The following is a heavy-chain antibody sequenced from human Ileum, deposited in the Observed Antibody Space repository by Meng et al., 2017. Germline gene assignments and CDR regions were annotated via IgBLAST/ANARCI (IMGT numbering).Heavy chain of an antibody. CDR1: GFTVSSNY. CDR3: ARDHGRYSYLN. V-gene: IGHV3-66*02. CDR2: IYSAGGT. D-gene: IGHD5-18*01. Sequence: GESLKISCAASGFTVSSNYMNWVRQAPGKGLEWVSVIYSAGGTNYADSVKGRFTIPRDNSKNTLFLQMNSLRPEDTAVYYCARDHGRYSYLNWGQGTLVTVS. J-gene: IGHJ4*02.